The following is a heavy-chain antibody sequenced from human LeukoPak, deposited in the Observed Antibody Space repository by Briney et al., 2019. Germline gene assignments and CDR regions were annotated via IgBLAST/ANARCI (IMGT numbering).Heavy chain of an antibody. D-gene: IGHD2-2*03. J-gene: IGHJ6*03. Sequence: ASVKVSCKASGYTFTSYGISWVRQAPGQGLEWMGWINTHNGDTNYAQKLQGRVTMTTDTSTSTAYMELRSLRSDDTAVYYCARDGYRLSGYFYYMDVWGKGTTVTVSS. V-gene: IGHV1-18*01. CDR3: ARDGYRLSGYFYYMDV. CDR2: INTHNGDT. CDR1: GYTFTSYG.